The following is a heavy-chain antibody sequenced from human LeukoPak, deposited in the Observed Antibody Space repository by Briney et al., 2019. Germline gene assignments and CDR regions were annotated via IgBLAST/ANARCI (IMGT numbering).Heavy chain of an antibody. J-gene: IGHJ1*01. CDR2: IYHSGST. Sequence: SQTLSLTCTVSGGSISSGGYYWSWIRQPPGKGLEWIGYIYHSGSTYYNPSLKSRVTISVDRSKNQFSLKLSSVTAADTAVYYCASHCSSTSCPFQHWGQGTLVTVSS. V-gene: IGHV4-30-2*01. CDR3: ASHCSSTSCPFQH. CDR1: GGSISSGGYY. D-gene: IGHD2-2*01.